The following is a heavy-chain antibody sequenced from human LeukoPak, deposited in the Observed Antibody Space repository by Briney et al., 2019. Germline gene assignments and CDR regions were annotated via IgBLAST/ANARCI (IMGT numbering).Heavy chain of an antibody. CDR3: ARDQPARPGYYYYYYMDV. CDR1: GFTFSSYW. J-gene: IGHJ6*03. Sequence: PGGSLRLSCAASGFTFSSYWMSWVRQAPGKGLEWVANIKQDGSEKYYVDSVKGRFTISRDNAKNSLYPQMNSLRAEDTAVYYCARDQPARPGYYYYYYMDVWGKGTTVTVSS. D-gene: IGHD6-6*01. V-gene: IGHV3-7*01. CDR2: IKQDGSEK.